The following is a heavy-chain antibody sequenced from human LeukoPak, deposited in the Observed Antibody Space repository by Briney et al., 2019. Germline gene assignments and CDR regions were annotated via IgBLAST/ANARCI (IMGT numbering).Heavy chain of an antibody. CDR1: GGSISSYY. CDR3: ARSTYYYYGMDV. J-gene: IGHJ6*02. CDR2: IYYSGST. V-gene: IGHV4-59*08. Sequence: SETLSLTCNVSGGSISSYYWSWIRQPPGKGLEWIGYIYYSGSTSYNPSLKSRVTISVDTSKNQFSQEVSSVTAADTAVYYCARSTYYYYGMDVWGQGTTVTVSS.